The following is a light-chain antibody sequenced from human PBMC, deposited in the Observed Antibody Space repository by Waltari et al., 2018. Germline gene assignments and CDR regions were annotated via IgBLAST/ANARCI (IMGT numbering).Light chain of an antibody. CDR3: QQYSSFST. Sequence: DIQMTQSPSTLSASVGDRVTVSCRASQSVGTWLAWYQQKPGKAPKLLIYMASSVESGVPSRFSGSGSETEFTLTISGLQPDDFATYFCQQYSSFSTFGQGTKV. CDR2: MAS. V-gene: IGKV1-5*03. CDR1: QSVGTW. J-gene: IGKJ2*01.